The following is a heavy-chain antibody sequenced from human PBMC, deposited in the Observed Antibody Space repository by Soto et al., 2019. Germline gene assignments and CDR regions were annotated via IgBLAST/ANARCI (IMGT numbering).Heavy chain of an antibody. Sequence: EVQLVESGGGLVQPGGSLRLSCAASGFTFSSYWMSWVRQAPGKGLEWVANIKQDGSEKYYVDSVKGRFNISRDNAKNSLYLQMNSLRAEDTAVYYCARESRGDIVAVPAAEDPYYYYGMDAWGQGTTVTVSS. D-gene: IGHD2-2*01. CDR1: GFTFSSYW. CDR3: ARESRGDIVAVPAAEDPYYYYGMDA. CDR2: IKQDGSEK. J-gene: IGHJ6*02. V-gene: IGHV3-7*01.